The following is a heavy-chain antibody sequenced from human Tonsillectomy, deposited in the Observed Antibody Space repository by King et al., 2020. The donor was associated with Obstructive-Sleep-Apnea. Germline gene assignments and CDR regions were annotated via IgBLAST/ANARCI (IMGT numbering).Heavy chain of an antibody. CDR1: GFTFSDYY. V-gene: IGHV3-11*01. CDR3: ARGNRLYYYDSSGLPPTEDLDY. D-gene: IGHD3-22*01. J-gene: IGHJ4*01. Sequence: VQLVESGGGLVKPGGSLRLSCAASGFTFSDYYMSWIRQAPGKGLEWVSYISSSGSTIYYADSVKGRFTISRDNAKNSLYLQMNSLRAEDTAVYYCARGNRLYYYDSSGLPPTEDLDYWGHGTLVTVSS. CDR2: ISSSGSTI.